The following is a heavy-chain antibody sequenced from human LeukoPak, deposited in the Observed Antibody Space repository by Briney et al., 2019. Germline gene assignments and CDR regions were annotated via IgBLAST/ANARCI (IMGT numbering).Heavy chain of an antibody. D-gene: IGHD2-2*01. J-gene: IGHJ5*02. CDR3: ARERSTSSRNWFDP. CDR1: GFTFSDYY. V-gene: IGHV3-11*01. CDR2: ISSSGSTI. Sequence: GGPLRLSCAASGFTFSDYYMSWIRQAPGKALEWVSYISSSGSTIYYADSVTGRFPISRDNATNSLYLQMTSLRAEDTAVYYCARERSTSSRNWFDPWGQGTLVTVSS.